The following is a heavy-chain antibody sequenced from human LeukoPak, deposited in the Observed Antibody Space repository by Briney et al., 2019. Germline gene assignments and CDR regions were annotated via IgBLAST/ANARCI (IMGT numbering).Heavy chain of an antibody. CDR2: ICGSSGST. D-gene: IGHD2-2*01. V-gene: IGHV3-23*01. J-gene: IGHJ4*02. CDR1: GFTFSTYA. Sequence: GGSLRLSCAASGFTFSTYAMSWVRQAPGKGLEWVSAICGSSGSTNYADSVKGRFTISRDSSKNTVYLQVNSLRAEDTAVYYCAKDRCSPTSYYLLDYWGQGTLVTVSS. CDR3: AKDRCSPTSYYLLDY.